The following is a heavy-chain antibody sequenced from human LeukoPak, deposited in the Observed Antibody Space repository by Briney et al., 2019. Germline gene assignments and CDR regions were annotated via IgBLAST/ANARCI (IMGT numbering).Heavy chain of an antibody. CDR3: AKEGAQSGWYYDSDGYQGPI. D-gene: IGHD3-22*01. J-gene: IGHJ4*02. CDR1: GFTFSSYS. Sequence: PGGSLRLSCAASGFTFSSYSMNWLRQAPGKGLEWVSSISSSSTYIYYADSVKGRFTISRDNAKNSLYLQMNSLRAEDTAVYYCAKEGAQSGWYYDSDGYQGPIWGQGTLVTVSS. CDR2: ISSSSTYI. V-gene: IGHV3-21*01.